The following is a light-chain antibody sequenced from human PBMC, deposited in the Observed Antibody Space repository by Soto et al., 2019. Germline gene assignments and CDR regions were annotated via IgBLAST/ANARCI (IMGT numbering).Light chain of an antibody. CDR1: QSVSSN. Sequence: EIVMTQSPATLSVSPGERATLSCRASQSVSSNLAWYQQKPGQAPRLLIYGASTRATGIPARFSDSGSGTDFSLALSSLQSEDFGVYYCRRYKNWPPWTFSQGPTVEIQ. V-gene: IGKV3-15*01. CDR3: RRYKNWPPWT. CDR2: GAS. J-gene: IGKJ1*01.